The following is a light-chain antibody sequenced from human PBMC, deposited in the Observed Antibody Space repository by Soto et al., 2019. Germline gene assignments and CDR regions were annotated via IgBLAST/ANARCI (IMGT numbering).Light chain of an antibody. CDR1: QGISNY. CDR3: QKYNSAPRLT. Sequence: DIQMTQSPSSLSASVGDRVTITCRASQGISNYLAWYQQKPGKVPKLLIYAASTLQSGVPPRFSGSGSGTDFTLTISSLQPEDVATYYCQKYNSAPRLTFGGGTKVEIK. V-gene: IGKV1-27*01. CDR2: AAS. J-gene: IGKJ4*01.